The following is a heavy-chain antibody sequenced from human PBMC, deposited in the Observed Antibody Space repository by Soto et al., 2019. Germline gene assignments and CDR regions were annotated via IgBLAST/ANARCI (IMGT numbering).Heavy chain of an antibody. D-gene: IGHD1-7*01. J-gene: IGHJ6*02. CDR2: IYYSGST. V-gene: IGHV4-59*01. Sequence: SETLSLTCTVSGGSIGNYYGSWIRQPPGKGLEWIGYIYYSGSTNYNPSLKSRVTISVDTSKSQFSLKLSSVTAADTAVYYCEREITGTTAYYYYYGMDVWGQGTTVTVSS. CDR1: GGSIGNYY. CDR3: EREITGTTAYYYYYGMDV.